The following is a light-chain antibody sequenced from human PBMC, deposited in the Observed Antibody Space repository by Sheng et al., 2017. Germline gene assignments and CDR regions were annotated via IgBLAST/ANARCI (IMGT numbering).Light chain of an antibody. J-gene: IGKJ4*01. CDR1: QSVRRD. CDR3: QQYDKWPPLT. V-gene: IGKV3-15*01. Sequence: EIVMTQSPATLSVSPGERATLSCRASQSVRRDLAWYQQKPGQAPRLLIYGASTRATGIPDRFSGSGSGTEFTLTISSLQSEDFAVYYCQQYDKWPPLTFGGGTKVEIK. CDR2: GAS.